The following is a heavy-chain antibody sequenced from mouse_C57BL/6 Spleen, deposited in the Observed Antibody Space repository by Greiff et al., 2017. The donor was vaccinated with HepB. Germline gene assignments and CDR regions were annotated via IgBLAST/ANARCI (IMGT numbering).Heavy chain of an antibody. D-gene: IGHD2-4*01. V-gene: IGHV3-6*01. CDR3: ARDQDIYYDYDVWYFDV. Sequence: EVQLQESGPGLVKPSQSLSLTCSVTGYSITSGYYWNWIRQFPGNKLEWMGYISYDGSNNYNPSLKNRISITRDTSKNQCFLKLNSVTTEDPATYYCARDQDIYYDYDVWYFDVWGTGTTVTVSS. CDR1: GYSITSGYY. J-gene: IGHJ1*03. CDR2: ISYDGSN.